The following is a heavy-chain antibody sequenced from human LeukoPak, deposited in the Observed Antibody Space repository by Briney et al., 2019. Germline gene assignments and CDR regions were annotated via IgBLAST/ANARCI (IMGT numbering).Heavy chain of an antibody. J-gene: IGHJ5*02. V-gene: IGHV1-2*02. D-gene: IGHD1-26*01. CDR2: INPSSGGT. CDR1: GYTFTDYY. CDR3: ARDNSVGDNAWWFDP. Sequence: GASVKVSCKASGYTFTDYYMHWVRQAPGQGLEWMGWINPSSGGTNYAQKFQGRVTVTRDMSTSTDYMELSSLRSEDTAIYYCARDNSVGDNAWWFDPWGQGTLVTVSS.